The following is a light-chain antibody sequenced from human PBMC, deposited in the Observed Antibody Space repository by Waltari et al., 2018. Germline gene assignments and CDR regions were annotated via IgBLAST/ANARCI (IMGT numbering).Light chain of an antibody. CDR2: GAS. CDR3: QQRPFT. Sequence: EIVLTQSPATLSLSPAERATLSCRASQSIANYLAWYQHKPGQAPRLLIYGASKRATGIPARFSGSGSGTDFTLTISSLEPEDFAVYYCQQRPFTFGPGTKVDLK. CDR1: QSIANY. J-gene: IGKJ3*01. V-gene: IGKV3-11*01.